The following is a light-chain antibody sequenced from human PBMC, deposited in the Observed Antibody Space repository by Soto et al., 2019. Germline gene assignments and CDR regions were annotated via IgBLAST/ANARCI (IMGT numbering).Light chain of an antibody. Sequence: EIVLTQSPGTLSLSPGERATLSCRASQSIRSSSLAWYQQKPGQAPRLLIYGASSRATDIPDRFSGSGSGTDFTLTISRLEPEDFAVYYCQQYGTSPPWTFGQGTKVETK. J-gene: IGKJ1*01. CDR1: QSIRSSS. CDR3: QQYGTSPPWT. CDR2: GAS. V-gene: IGKV3-20*01.